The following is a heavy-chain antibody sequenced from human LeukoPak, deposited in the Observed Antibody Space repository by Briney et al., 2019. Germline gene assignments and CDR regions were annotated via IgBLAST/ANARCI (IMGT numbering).Heavy chain of an antibody. V-gene: IGHV4-39*07. J-gene: IGHJ5*02. CDR1: GGSISSSSYY. CDR2: IYYSGST. Sequence: PSETLSLTCTVSGGSISSSSYYWGWIRQPPGKGLEWIGSIYYSGSTYYNPSLKSRVTISVDTSKNQFSLKVNSVTAADTAVYYCVRSKSGAYGWFDPWGQGTLVTVSS. D-gene: IGHD2-15*01. CDR3: VRSKSGAYGWFDP.